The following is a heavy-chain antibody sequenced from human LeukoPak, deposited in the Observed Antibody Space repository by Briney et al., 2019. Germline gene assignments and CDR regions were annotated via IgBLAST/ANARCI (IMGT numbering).Heavy chain of an antibody. CDR1: GFTFSSYS. J-gene: IGHJ4*02. Sequence: GGSLRLSCAASGFTFSSYSMNWVRQAPGKGLEWVSSISSSSSYIYYADSVKGRFTISRDNAKNSLYLQMNSLRAEDTAAYYCARRDYDSHYFDYWGQGTLVTVSS. CDR2: ISSSSSYI. V-gene: IGHV3-21*01. CDR3: ARRDYDSHYFDY. D-gene: IGHD4-17*01.